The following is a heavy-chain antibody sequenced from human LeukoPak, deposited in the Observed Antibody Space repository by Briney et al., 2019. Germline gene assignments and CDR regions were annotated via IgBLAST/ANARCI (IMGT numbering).Heavy chain of an antibody. J-gene: IGHJ6*03. D-gene: IGHD2-2*01. Sequence: GGSLRLSCAASGFTFSRYAMSWVRQAPGKGLEWVSAISGSGGSTYYADSVKGRFTISRDNSKNTLYLQMNSLRAEDTAVYYCAKGRYCSSTSCSKAYYYYYMDVWGKGTTVTVSS. V-gene: IGHV3-23*01. CDR1: GFTFSRYA. CDR3: AKGRYCSSTSCSKAYYYYYMDV. CDR2: ISGSGGST.